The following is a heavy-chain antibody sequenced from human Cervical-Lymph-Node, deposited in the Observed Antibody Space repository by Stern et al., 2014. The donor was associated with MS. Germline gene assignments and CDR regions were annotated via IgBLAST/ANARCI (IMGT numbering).Heavy chain of an antibody. CDR3: VRDQAGVAVY. CDR2: IIPFFGTA. J-gene: IGHJ4*02. D-gene: IGHD6-19*01. Sequence: QVQLVQAGAEVKKPGSSMKVSCKASTDTFSNNDISWVRQAPGQGLEWLGGIIPFFGTANYARKFHDRLRITADVSTSTVTMELSSLRSEDTAVYYCVRDQAGVAVYWGQGSLVTVSS. CDR1: TDTFSNND. V-gene: IGHV1-69*01.